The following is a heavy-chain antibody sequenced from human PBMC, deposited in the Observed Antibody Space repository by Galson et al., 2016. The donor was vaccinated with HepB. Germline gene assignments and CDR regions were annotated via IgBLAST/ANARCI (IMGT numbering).Heavy chain of an antibody. CDR2: VSYSGKLI. V-gene: IGHV3-48*03. Sequence: SLRLSCAVSGLSVNSLNKNWVRQAPGKGLEWVSYVSYSGKLIWYADSVKGRFTISRDNAKNSLNLQMNSLRDDDTAVYYCASDQAWAYDNWGQGTLVTVSS. J-gene: IGHJ4*02. CDR3: ASDQAWAYDN. CDR1: GLSVNSLN. D-gene: IGHD2-21*01.